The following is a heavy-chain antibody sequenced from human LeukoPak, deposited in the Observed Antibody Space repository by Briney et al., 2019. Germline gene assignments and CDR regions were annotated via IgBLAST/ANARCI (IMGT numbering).Heavy chain of an antibody. D-gene: IGHD2-2*01. J-gene: IGHJ3*02. Sequence: ASVKVSCKASGYTFTSYGISWVRQAPGQGLEWMGWISAYNGNTNYAQKVQGRVTMTTDTSTSTAYMELRSLRSDDTAVYYCARGSTSSAMPLDAFDIWGQGTMVTVSS. CDR2: ISAYNGNT. V-gene: IGHV1-18*01. CDR1: GYTFTSYG. CDR3: ARGSTSSAMPLDAFDI.